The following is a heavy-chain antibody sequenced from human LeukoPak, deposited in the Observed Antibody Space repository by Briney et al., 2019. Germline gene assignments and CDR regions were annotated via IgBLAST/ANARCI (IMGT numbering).Heavy chain of an antibody. CDR3: ARAYDFLDP. J-gene: IGHJ5*02. CDR1: GGSISSGGYY. V-gene: IGHV4-61*08. D-gene: IGHD3-3*01. CDR2: IYYSGST. Sequence: PSETLSLTCAVSGGSISSGGYYWSWIRQPPGKGLEWIGYIYYSGSTNYNPSLKSRVTISVDTSKNQFSLKLSSVTAADTAVYYCARAYDFLDPWGQGTLVTVSS.